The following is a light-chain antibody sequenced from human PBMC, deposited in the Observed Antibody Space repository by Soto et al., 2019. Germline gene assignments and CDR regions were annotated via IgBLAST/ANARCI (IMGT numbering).Light chain of an antibody. CDR2: DAS. V-gene: IGKV3-20*01. CDR3: QQLGSSPRT. CDR1: QSVASTY. Sequence: EIVLTQSPGTLSLSPGERAALSCRASQSVASTYLAWYQQKPGQAPRLLIYDASNRATGIPDRFSGSGSGTDFTLTISRLEPEDFAVYYCQQLGSSPRTFGQGTKLEVK. J-gene: IGKJ2*01.